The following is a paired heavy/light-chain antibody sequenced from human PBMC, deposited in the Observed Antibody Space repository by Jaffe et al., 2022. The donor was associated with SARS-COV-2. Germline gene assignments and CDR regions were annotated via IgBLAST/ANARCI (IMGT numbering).Light chain of an antibody. CDR3: EQYNDWPPLT. CDR2: GAS. CDR1: QSISSN. Sequence: EIVMTQSPATLSVSPGERATLSCRASQSISSNLAWYQQKPGQAPRLLIYGASTRATGIPARFSGSGSGTEFTLTISSLQSEDFAVYYCEQYNDWPPLTFGGGTKVEIK. J-gene: IGKJ4*01. V-gene: IGKV3-15*01.
Heavy chain of an antibody. CDR3: ARHGRGSLGAFDY. Sequence: QLQLQESGPGLVKASETLSLTCSVSGDSIRSPSYYWGWIRQPPGQGLEWIGSIYYSGSTYYNASLKSRVSISVDTSKNQFSLELNSVTAADTAVYYCARHGRGSLGAFDYWGQGALVTVSS. J-gene: IGHJ4*02. D-gene: IGHD1-1*01. CDR1: GDSIRSPSYY. V-gene: IGHV4-39*01. CDR2: IYYSGST.